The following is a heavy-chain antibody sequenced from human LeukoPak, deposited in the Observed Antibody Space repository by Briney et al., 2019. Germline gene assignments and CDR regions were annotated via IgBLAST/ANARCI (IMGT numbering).Heavy chain of an antibody. CDR1: GFTFSSYG. D-gene: IGHD6-19*01. V-gene: IGHV3-30*18. Sequence: GGSLRLSCAASGFTFSSYGMHWVRQAPGKGLEWVAVISYDGSNKYYADSVMGRFTISRDNSKNTLYLQMNSLRAEDTAVYYCAKGSSSGWGVGYFDYWGQGTLVTVSS. CDR3: AKGSSSGWGVGYFDY. J-gene: IGHJ4*02. CDR2: ISYDGSNK.